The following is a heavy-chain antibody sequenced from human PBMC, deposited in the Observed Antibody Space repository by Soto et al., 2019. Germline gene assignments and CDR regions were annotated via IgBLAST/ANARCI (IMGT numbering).Heavy chain of an antibody. CDR3: ARGGSSSWDWFDP. J-gene: IGHJ5*02. V-gene: IGHV4-31*03. CDR2: IYYSGST. D-gene: IGHD6-6*01. Sequence: PSETLSLTCTVSGGSISSGGYYWSWIRRHPGKGLEWIGYIYYSGSTYYNPSLKSRVTISVDTSKNQFSLKLSSVTAADTAVYYCARGGSSSWDWFDPWGQGTLVTVSS. CDR1: GGSISSGGYY.